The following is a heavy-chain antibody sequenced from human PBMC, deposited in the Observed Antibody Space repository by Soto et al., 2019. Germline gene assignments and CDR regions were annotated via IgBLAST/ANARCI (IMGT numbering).Heavy chain of an antibody. CDR3: ARLTTLSSPKYRFSYDMDI. CDR1: GYTFSNYG. V-gene: IGHV1-18*01. J-gene: IGHJ6*03. Sequence: GPELKKPGASLEVSCRASGYTFSNYGISWVRQVPGQGLEWMAWISVKNGDTNFAQKFQGRLSVTTDTSTSTAYLNLRSLRSDDTPVYYCARLTTLSSPKYRFSYDMDIWGKGSTVTVSS. CDR2: ISVKNGDT. D-gene: IGHD4-4*01.